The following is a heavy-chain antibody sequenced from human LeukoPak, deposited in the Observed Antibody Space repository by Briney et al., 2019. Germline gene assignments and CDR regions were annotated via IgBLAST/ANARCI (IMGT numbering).Heavy chain of an antibody. V-gene: IGHV3-23*01. D-gene: IGHD1-26*01. CDR3: AKDKASRSGSPPGDY. CDR1: GFTFSSYA. CDR2: ISGSGGGT. Sequence: TGGSLRLSCAASGFTFSSYAMSWVRQAPGKGLEWVSAISGSGGGTYYADSVKGRFTISRDNSKNTLYLQMNSLRAEDTAVYYCAKDKASRSGSPPGDYWGQGTLVTVSS. J-gene: IGHJ4*02.